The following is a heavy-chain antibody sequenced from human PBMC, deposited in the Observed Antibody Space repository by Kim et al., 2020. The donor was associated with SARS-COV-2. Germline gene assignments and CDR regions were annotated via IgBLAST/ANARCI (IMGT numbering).Heavy chain of an antibody. D-gene: IGHD6-19*01. CDR3: TRGWCSGPILAVAGDY. J-gene: IGHJ4*02. CDR1: GFTFGDYA. CDR2: IRSKAYGGTT. Sequence: GGSLRLSCTASGFTFGDYAMSWVRQAPGKGLEWVGFIRSKAYGGTTEYAASVKGRFTISRDDSKSIAYLQMNSLKTEDTAVYYCTRGWCSGPILAVAGDYWGQGTLVTVSS. V-gene: IGHV3-49*04.